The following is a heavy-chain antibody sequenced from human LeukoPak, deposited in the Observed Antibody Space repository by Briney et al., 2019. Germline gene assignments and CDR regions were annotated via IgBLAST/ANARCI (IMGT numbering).Heavy chain of an antibody. Sequence: PSETLSLTCTVSGGSISSSSYYWGWIRQPPGKGLEWIGSIYYSGSTYYNPSLKSRVTISVDTSKNQFSLKLSSVTAADTAVYYCARASIAAAGDAFDIWGQGTMVTVSS. CDR3: ARASIAAAGDAFDI. V-gene: IGHV4-39*07. J-gene: IGHJ3*02. CDR2: IYYSGST. CDR1: GGSISSSSYY. D-gene: IGHD6-13*01.